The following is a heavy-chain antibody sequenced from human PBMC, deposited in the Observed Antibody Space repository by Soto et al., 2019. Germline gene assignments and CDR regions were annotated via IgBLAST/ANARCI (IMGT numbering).Heavy chain of an antibody. Sequence: ASVKVSCKASGYTFTSYGISWVRQAPGQGLEWMGWISAYNGNTNYAQKLQGRVTMTTDTSTSTAYMELRSLRSDDTAVYYCARTLVVVAAKLSYYYYGMDVWGQGTTVTVSS. CDR1: GYTFTSYG. V-gene: IGHV1-18*04. CDR3: ARTLVVVAAKLSYYYYGMDV. J-gene: IGHJ6*02. CDR2: ISAYNGNT. D-gene: IGHD2-15*01.